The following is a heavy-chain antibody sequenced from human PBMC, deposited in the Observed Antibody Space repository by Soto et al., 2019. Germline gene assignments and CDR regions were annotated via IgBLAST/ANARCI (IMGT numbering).Heavy chain of an antibody. CDR1: GDRVSSNTAS. D-gene: IGHD5-12*01. CDR3: AKGDNLGPKTGYAFDP. CDR2: TYFRSKWYN. J-gene: IGHJ5*02. V-gene: IGHV6-1*01. Sequence: PSQTLSLTCAISGDRVSSNTASWNWIRQCPARGLEWLGRTYFRSKWYNDYAVSGKSRIIINPDTSNNQFSLQLNSVTPEDTAVYFCAKGDNLGPKTGYAFDPWGQGIMVTVSS.